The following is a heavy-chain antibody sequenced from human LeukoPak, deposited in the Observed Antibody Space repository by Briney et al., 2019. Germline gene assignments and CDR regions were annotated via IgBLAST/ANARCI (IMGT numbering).Heavy chain of an antibody. V-gene: IGHV4-59*01. CDR2: IYYSGST. D-gene: IGHD3-10*01. CDR3: ASSSYGSGSYYKGPIDY. CDR1: GGSISSYY. J-gene: IGHJ4*02. Sequence: SETLSLTCTVSGGSISSYYWSWIRQPPRKGLEWIGYIYYSGSTNYNPSLKSRVTISVDTSKNQFSLKLSSVTAADTAVYYCASSSYGSGSYYKGPIDYWGQGTLVTVSS.